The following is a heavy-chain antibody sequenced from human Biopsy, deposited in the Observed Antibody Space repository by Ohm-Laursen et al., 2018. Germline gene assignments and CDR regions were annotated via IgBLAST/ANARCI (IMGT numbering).Heavy chain of an antibody. CDR1: GFTFSNYA. V-gene: IGHV3-23*01. Sequence: GSLRLSCTASGFTFSNYAMSWVRQAPGKGLEWLSTISGSGATPYYADSVKGRFTISRDNSKDTLYLQMNSLRAEDTAAYYCARPNLREWELHNAFDIWGQGTMVTVSS. D-gene: IGHD1-26*01. CDR2: ISGSGATP. J-gene: IGHJ3*02. CDR3: ARPNLREWELHNAFDI.